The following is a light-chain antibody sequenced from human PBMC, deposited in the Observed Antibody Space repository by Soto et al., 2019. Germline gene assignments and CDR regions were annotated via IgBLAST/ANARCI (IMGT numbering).Light chain of an antibody. Sequence: EIVLTQSPATLSLSPGERATLSCRASQSVSSYLAWYQQKPGQAPRLLIYDASNRATGIPARFSGSGSGTDVTLTTSSREPEDFAVYYCHQRSNWPLLTFGPGTKVDIK. V-gene: IGKV3-11*01. CDR3: HQRSNWPLLT. CDR2: DAS. CDR1: QSVSSY. J-gene: IGKJ3*01.